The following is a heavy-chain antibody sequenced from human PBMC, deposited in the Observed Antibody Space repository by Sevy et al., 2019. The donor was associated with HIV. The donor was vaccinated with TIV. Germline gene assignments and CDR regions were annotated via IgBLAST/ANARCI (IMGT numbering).Heavy chain of an antibody. V-gene: IGHV1-69*13. J-gene: IGHJ3*02. Sequence: ASVKVSCKASGGTFSSYAISWVRQAPGQGLEWMGGIIPIFGTANYAQKFQGRVTITADESTSPAYMELSSLRSEDTAVYYCARAMITMIVVVHIDAFDIWGQGTMVTVSS. CDR1: GGTFSSYA. CDR3: ARAMITMIVVVHIDAFDI. CDR2: IIPIFGTA. D-gene: IGHD3-22*01.